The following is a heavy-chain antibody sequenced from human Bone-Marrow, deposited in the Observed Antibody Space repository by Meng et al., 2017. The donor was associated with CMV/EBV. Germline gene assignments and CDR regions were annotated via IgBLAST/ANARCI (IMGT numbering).Heavy chain of an antibody. D-gene: IGHD2-2*02. CDR2: IYPGDSDT. CDR3: ARRGYCSSTSCYNVYYYYGMAV. J-gene: IGHJ6*02. Sequence: GGSLRLSCKGSGYSFTSYWIGWVRQMPGKGLEWMGIIYPGDSDTRYSPSFQGQVTISADKSISTAYLQWSSLKASDTAMYYCARRGYCSSTSCYNVYYYYGMAVWGQGTTVTFSS. CDR1: GYSFTSYW. V-gene: IGHV5-51*01.